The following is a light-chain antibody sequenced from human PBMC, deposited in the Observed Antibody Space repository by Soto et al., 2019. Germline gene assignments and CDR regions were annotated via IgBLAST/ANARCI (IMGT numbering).Light chain of an antibody. CDR1: SSDVGLYDY. Sequence: QSLRTHPASLSGSPGQSITISCTGTSSDVGLYDYVSWYQQHPGKAPQLMIYAVSNRPSGVSNRFSASKSGNTASLFISGLQAEDEADYYCSSYTSDSPYVFGSGTNVTAL. V-gene: IGLV2-14*01. J-gene: IGLJ1*01. CDR3: SSYTSDSPYV. CDR2: AVS.